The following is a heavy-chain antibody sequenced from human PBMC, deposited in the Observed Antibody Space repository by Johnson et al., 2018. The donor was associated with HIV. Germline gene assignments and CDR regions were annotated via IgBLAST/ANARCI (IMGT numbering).Heavy chain of an antibody. Sequence: QLVESGGGLVQPGGSLRLSCAASGFTFSSYWMHWVRQAPGKGLVWVSRINSDGSSTSYVDSVKGRFTISRDNAKNSQYLQMNSLRAEDTAVYYCARGDGATGYHDAFHIWGQGTMVTVSS. CDR3: ARGDGATGYHDAFHI. CDR1: GFTFSSYW. CDR2: INSDGSST. J-gene: IGHJ3*02. D-gene: IGHD1-26*01. V-gene: IGHV3-74*01.